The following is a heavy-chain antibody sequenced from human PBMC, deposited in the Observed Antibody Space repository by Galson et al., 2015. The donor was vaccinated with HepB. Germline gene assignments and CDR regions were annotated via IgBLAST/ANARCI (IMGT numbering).Heavy chain of an antibody. CDR2: IRWDGSTI. D-gene: IGHD3-10*01. CDR1: GFTFYDYA. V-gene: IGHV3-9*01. CDR3: AKAPRGSYYVTYFDL. J-gene: IGHJ4*02. Sequence: SLRLSCAASGFTFYDYAMHWVRQVPGKGPEWVAGIRWDGSTITYADSVKGRFTISRDNAKNSLYLQMSSLRVEDTAFYFCAKAPRGSYYVTYFDLWGRGTLVTVSA.